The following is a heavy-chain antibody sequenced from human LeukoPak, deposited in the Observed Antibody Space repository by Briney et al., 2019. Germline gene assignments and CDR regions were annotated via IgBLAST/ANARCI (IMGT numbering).Heavy chain of an antibody. CDR3: ARQYDFWSGWFDP. D-gene: IGHD3-3*01. CDR1: GYSFTSYW. Sequence: GEPLKISCKGSGYSFTSYWVGWVRQMPGKGLEWMGIIYPGDSDTRYSPSFQGQVTISADKSISTAYLQWSSLKASDTAMYYCARQYDFWSGWFDPWGQGTLVTVSS. V-gene: IGHV5-51*01. J-gene: IGHJ5*02. CDR2: IYPGDSDT.